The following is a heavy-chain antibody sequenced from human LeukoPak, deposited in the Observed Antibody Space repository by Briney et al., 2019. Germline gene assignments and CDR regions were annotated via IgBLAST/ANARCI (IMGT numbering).Heavy chain of an antibody. J-gene: IGHJ3*02. Sequence: GGSLRLSCAASGFTFSGYRMNWVRQAPGKGLEWVSSISSRSSYIYSADLMKGRFTISRDNAKNSLYLQMSSLRAEDTAVYYCARVYGTNGLAPFDIWGQGTMVTLSS. CDR3: ARVYGTNGLAPFDI. CDR2: ISSRSSYI. CDR1: GFTFSGYR. V-gene: IGHV3-21*01. D-gene: IGHD2-8*01.